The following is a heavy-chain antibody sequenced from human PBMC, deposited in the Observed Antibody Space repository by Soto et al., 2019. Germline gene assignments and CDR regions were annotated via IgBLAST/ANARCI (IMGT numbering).Heavy chain of an antibody. CDR3: SRXGYWFGELSQYYYGMDV. J-gene: IGHJ6*02. CDR1: GFTFGDYA. V-gene: IGHV3-49*03. CDR2: IRSKARGGTT. Sequence: GGSLRLSCTGSGFTFGDYAMTWFRQAPGKGLEWVSFIRSKARGGTTEYAASVKGRFTMSRDDSKSIAYLQMNSLKTEDSAVYYCSRXGYWFGELSQYYYGMDVWGQGIMVTVSS. D-gene: IGHD3-10*01.